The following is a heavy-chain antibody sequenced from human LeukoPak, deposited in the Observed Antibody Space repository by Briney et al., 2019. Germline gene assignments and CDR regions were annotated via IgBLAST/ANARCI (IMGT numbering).Heavy chain of an antibody. V-gene: IGHV4-59*01. CDR3: ARFSTAAAGTFYYGMDV. D-gene: IGHD6-13*01. CDR2: IYYSGST. Sequence: SETLSLTCTVSGGSISSYYWSWIRQPPGKGLEWIGYIYYSGSTNYNPSLKSRVTISVDTSKNQFSQKLSSVTAADTAVYYCARFSTAAAGTFYYGMDVWGQGTTVTVSS. J-gene: IGHJ6*02. CDR1: GGSISSYY.